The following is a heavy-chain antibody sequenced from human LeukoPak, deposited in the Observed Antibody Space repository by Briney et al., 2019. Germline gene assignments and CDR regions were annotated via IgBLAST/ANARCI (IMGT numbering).Heavy chain of an antibody. J-gene: IGHJ4*02. CDR2: INPNSGGT. CDR1: GYTFTGYY. D-gene: IGHD3-22*01. Sequence: ASVKVSCKASGYTFTGYYMHWVRQAPGQGLEWMGRINPNSGGTNYAQKFQGRVTMTRDTSISAAYMELSRLRSDHTDVYYCASSITMIVVVTPAPNFDYWGQGTLVTVSS. CDR3: ASSITMIVVVTPAPNFDY. V-gene: IGHV1-2*05.